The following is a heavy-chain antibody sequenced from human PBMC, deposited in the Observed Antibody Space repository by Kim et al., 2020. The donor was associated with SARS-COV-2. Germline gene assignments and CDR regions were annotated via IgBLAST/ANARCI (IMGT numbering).Heavy chain of an antibody. CDR2: ISASSVYK. CDR1: GFTFSSHA. J-gene: IGHJ4*01. Sequence: GGSLRLSCAASGFTFSSHAMNWVRQSPGKGLEWVSSISASSVYKHYADSVKGRFTISRDLAKKSLYLQMDSLRPEDTGIYFCAREDGNGYDYVGSLDYWG. V-gene: IGHV3-21*01. CDR3: AREDGNGYDYVGSLDY. D-gene: IGHD3-10*02.